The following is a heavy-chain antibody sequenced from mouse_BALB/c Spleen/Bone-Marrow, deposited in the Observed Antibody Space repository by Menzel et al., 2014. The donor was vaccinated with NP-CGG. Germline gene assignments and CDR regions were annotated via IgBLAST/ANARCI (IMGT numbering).Heavy chain of an antibody. V-gene: IGHV1-14*01. CDR2: INPYNDGT. CDR3: ARDGNPYWYFDV. D-gene: IGHD2-1*01. CDR1: RYTFTSYV. J-gene: IGHJ1*01. Sequence: VQLQQPGPELVKPGASVKMSCKASRYTFTSYVMHWVKQKPGQGLEWIGYINPYNDGTKYNEKFKGKATLTSDKSSSTAYMELSSLTSEDSAVYYCARDGNPYWYFDVWGAGTTVTVSS.